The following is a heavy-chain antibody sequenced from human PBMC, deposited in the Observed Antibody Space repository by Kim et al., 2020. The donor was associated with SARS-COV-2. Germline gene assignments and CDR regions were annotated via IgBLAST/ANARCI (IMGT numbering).Heavy chain of an antibody. CDR3: ARDLWSRQFDY. Sequence: TKLYPTLQGRDTITRDTSAAAVYMGLTSLTSEDTAVYYCARDLWSRQFDYWGQGTLVTVSS. CDR2: T. V-gene: IGHV1-3*01. D-gene: IGHD3-10*01. J-gene: IGHJ4*02.